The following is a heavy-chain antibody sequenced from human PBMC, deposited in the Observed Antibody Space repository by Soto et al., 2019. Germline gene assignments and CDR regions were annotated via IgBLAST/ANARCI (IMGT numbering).Heavy chain of an antibody. CDR3: ARDKAIAVVPAAETFDY. CDR1: GYTFTSYY. V-gene: IGHV1-46*01. J-gene: IGHJ4*02. CDR2: INPSGGST. D-gene: IGHD2-2*01. Sequence: QVQLVQSGAEVKKPGASVKVSCKASGYTFTSYYMHWVRQAPGQGLEWMGIINPSGGSTSYAQKFQGRVTMTRDTSTSTVYMELSSLRSEDTAVYYCARDKAIAVVPAAETFDYWGQGTLVTVSS.